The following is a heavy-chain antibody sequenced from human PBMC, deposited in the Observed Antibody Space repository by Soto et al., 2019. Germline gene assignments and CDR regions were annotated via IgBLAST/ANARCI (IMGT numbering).Heavy chain of an antibody. CDR3: ARGVGSSPPQY. J-gene: IGHJ4*02. D-gene: IGHD1-26*01. V-gene: IGHV4-59*02. CDR2: IYASGSP. CDR1: DGSVSGYY. Sequence: PSVPLSLDCRISDGSVSGYYRSWIRQSTGQGLEWIGYIYASGSPYYNPSLRRRVTISADTSKNQISLKLTSPTAADTAVYYCARGVGSSPPQYWGRGTLVTVPS.